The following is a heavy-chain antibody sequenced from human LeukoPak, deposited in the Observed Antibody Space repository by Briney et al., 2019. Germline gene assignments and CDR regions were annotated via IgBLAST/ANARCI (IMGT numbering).Heavy chain of an antibody. CDR3: ARARGYGVVLPAASSAYT. Sequence: SLRLSCAATRFTFRSYAMHGVRQAPAKGLERMAVISYDGCNKYYADSVTGRFTISRDNPKNALYLQMNSLRAEDTAVYYCARARGYGVVLPAASSAYTGGQGTLVTVSS. D-gene: IGHD2-2*01. V-gene: IGHV3-30*04. CDR1: RFTFRSYA. CDR2: ISYDGCNK. J-gene: IGHJ4*02.